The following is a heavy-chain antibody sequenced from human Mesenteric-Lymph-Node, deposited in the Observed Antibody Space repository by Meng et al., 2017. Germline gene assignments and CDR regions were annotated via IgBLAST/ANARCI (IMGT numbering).Heavy chain of an antibody. Sequence: SVKVSCKASGGTFSSYAISWVRQAPGQGLEWMGGIIPIFGTANYAQKFQGRVTITADESTSTAYMELSSLRSEDTAVNYCARGVGATRNYYYGMDVWGQGTTVTVSS. CDR1: GGTFSSYA. CDR2: IIPIFGTA. V-gene: IGHV1-69*13. D-gene: IGHD1-26*01. J-gene: IGHJ6*02. CDR3: ARGVGATRNYYYGMDV.